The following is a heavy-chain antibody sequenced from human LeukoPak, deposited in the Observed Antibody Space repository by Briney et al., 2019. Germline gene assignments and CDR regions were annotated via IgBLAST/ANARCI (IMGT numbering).Heavy chain of an antibody. CDR2: ISAGNGDI. D-gene: IGHD1-1*01. Sequence: ASVKVSCKASGYSFTTYAMHWVRQAPGQRPEWMGWISAGNGDIRYSQKFQGRVIISRDTSASTAYMELNSLRSEDTAVYYCARDSWDDVGSCFDYWGQGTLVTVSS. J-gene: IGHJ4*02. V-gene: IGHV1-3*01. CDR1: GYSFTTYA. CDR3: ARDSWDDVGSCFDY.